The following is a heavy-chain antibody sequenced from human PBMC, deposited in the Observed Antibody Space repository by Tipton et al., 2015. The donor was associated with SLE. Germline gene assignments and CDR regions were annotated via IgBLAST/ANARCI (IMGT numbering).Heavy chain of an antibody. J-gene: IGHJ6*02. Sequence: LRLSCAVSGGSISSGGYSWSWIRQPPGKGLEWIGYIYHSGSTHYNPSLKSRVTISVDRSKNQFSLKLSSVTAADTAVYYCARSPVSGHYGMDVWGQGTTVTVSS. CDR2: IYHSGST. CDR3: ARSPVSGHYGMDV. V-gene: IGHV4-30-2*01. D-gene: IGHD3-10*01. CDR1: GGSISSGGYS.